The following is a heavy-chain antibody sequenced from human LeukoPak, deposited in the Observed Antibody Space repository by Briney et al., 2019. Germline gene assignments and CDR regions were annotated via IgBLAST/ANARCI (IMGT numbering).Heavy chain of an antibody. V-gene: IGHV3-11*04. CDR1: GFTFDDYG. J-gene: IGHJ5*02. Sequence: GGSLRLSCAASGFTFDDYGMSWIRQAPGKGLEWISYISSSSSSIYYADSVKGRFTISRDNTKNSLYLQMNSLRAEDTAVYYCARLGPIAAAGWFDPWGQGTLVTVSS. CDR3: ARLGPIAAAGWFDP. D-gene: IGHD6-13*01. CDR2: ISSSSSSI.